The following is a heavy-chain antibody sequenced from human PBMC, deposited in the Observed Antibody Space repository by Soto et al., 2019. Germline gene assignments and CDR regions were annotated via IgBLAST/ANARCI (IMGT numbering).Heavy chain of an antibody. V-gene: IGHV1-18*04. CDR1: GYTFTGYY. J-gene: IGHJ4*02. CDR3: ARDSDHYDSSGYYSYDY. CDR2: IIAYNGNT. D-gene: IGHD3-22*01. Sequence: QVQLVQSGAEVKKPGASVKVSCKASGYTFTGYYMHWVRQAPGQGLEWMGWIIAYNGNTNYEQKLQDRVTMTTDTSTNTAYMELRSLRSDDTAVYYCARDSDHYDSSGYYSYDYWGQGTLVTVSS.